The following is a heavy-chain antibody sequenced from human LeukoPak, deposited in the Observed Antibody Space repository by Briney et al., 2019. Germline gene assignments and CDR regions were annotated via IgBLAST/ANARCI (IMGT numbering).Heavy chain of an antibody. CDR1: GFTFSSYW. D-gene: IGHD6-6*01. Sequence: GGSLRLSCAASGFTFSSYWMSWVRQAPGKGLEWVANIKQDGSEKYYVDSVKGRFTISRDNAKNSLYLQMNSLRAEDTAVYYCARGIYSSSSAFDYWGQGTLVTVSS. CDR2: IKQDGSEK. CDR3: ARGIYSSSSAFDY. J-gene: IGHJ4*02. V-gene: IGHV3-7*04.